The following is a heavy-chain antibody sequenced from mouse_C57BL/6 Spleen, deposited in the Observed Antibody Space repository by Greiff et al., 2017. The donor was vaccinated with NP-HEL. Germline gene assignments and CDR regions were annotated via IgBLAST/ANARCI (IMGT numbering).Heavy chain of an antibody. D-gene: IGHD4-1*01. CDR3: ASRETGTPGNY. J-gene: IGHJ2*01. CDR2: IDPSDSYT. CDR1: GYTFTSYW. V-gene: IGHV1-50*01. Sequence: VQLQQSGAELVKPGASVKLSCKASGYTFTSYWMQWVKQRPGQGLEWIGEIDPSDSYTNYNQKFKGKATLTVDTSSSTAYMQPSSLTSEDSAVYYCASRETGTPGNYWGHGTTLTVSS.